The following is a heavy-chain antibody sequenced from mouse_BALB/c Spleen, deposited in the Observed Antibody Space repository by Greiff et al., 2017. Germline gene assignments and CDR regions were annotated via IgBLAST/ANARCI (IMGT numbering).Heavy chain of an antibody. Sequence: QVQLQQSGAELAKPGASVKMSCKASGYTFTSYWMHWVKQRPGQGLEWIGYINPSTGYTEYNQKFKDKATLTADKSSSTAYMQLSSLTSEDSAVYYCARRVITTGYAMEYWGQGTSVTVSS. D-gene: IGHD2-4*01. CDR2: INPSTGYT. V-gene: IGHV1-7*01. CDR3: ARRVITTGYAMEY. CDR1: GYTFTSYW. J-gene: IGHJ4*01.